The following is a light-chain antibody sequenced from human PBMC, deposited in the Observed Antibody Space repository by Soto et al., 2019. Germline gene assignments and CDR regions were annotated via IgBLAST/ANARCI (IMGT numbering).Light chain of an antibody. CDR2: AAS. V-gene: IGKV1-12*01. Sequence: DIQMTQSPSSVSASVGDRLTITCRASQGIRSWLAWYQQKPGQAPKLLIYAASSLQSGVPSRFSGSGSGTDFTLTISSLQPEDFANYYCQQANSFPLTFGGGTKVEIK. CDR1: QGIRSW. J-gene: IGKJ4*01. CDR3: QQANSFPLT.